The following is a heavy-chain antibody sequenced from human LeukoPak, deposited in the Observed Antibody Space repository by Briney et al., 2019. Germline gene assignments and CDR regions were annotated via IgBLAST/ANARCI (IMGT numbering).Heavy chain of an antibody. CDR1: GVTLCSFA. V-gene: IGHV3-23*01. CDR3: AKERDPVLRFLEWLSGDFDY. CDR2: ISGSGGST. D-gene: IGHD3-3*01. Sequence: PGGSLRLSCAASGVTLCSFAMSWGPQAPGKGLEWVSAISGSGGSTYYTDPAKGRFTISRDKSKNTLYLQMNSLRAEDTAVYYCAKERDPVLRFLEWLSGDFDYWGQGTLVTVSS. J-gene: IGHJ4*02.